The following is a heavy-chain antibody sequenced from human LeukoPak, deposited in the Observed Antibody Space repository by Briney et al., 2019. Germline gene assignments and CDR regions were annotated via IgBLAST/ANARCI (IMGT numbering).Heavy chain of an antibody. CDR2: IYYSGST. Sequence: SETLSLTCTVSGGSISSYYWSWIRQLPGKGLEWIGYIYYSGSTNYNPSLKSRVTISVDTSKNQFSLKLSSVTAADTAVYYCARLGLYGYYFDYWGQGTLVTVSS. D-gene: IGHD3-16*01. CDR1: GGSISSYY. CDR3: ARLGLYGYYFDY. J-gene: IGHJ4*02. V-gene: IGHV4-59*08.